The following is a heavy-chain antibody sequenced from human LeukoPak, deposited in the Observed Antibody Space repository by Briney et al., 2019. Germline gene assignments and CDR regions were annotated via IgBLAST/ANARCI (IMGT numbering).Heavy chain of an antibody. Sequence: PGGSLRLSWAASGFTFSSYAMSWVRQAPGKGLEWVSAISGSGGSTYYADSVKGRFTISRDNSKNTLYLQMNSLRAEDTAVYYCAKDLHRMTTVTIDYWGQGTLVTVSS. CDR1: GFTFSSYA. CDR3: AKDLHRMTTVTIDY. CDR2: ISGSGGST. J-gene: IGHJ4*02. D-gene: IGHD4-17*01. V-gene: IGHV3-23*01.